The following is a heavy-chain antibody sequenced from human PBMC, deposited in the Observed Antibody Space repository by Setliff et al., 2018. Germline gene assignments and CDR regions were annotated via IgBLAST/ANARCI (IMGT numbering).Heavy chain of an antibody. Sequence: CAVSGGSISSGSYYWSWIRQPAGEGLEWIGRLHTSGTTVYNPSLKGRVTISADTSTNHFSLKLTSVTAADTAVYYCARDNTIVGATDYWGQGALVTVSS. J-gene: IGHJ4*02. CDR3: ARDNTIVGATDY. CDR2: LHTSGTT. V-gene: IGHV4-61*02. CDR1: GGSISSGSYY. D-gene: IGHD1-26*01.